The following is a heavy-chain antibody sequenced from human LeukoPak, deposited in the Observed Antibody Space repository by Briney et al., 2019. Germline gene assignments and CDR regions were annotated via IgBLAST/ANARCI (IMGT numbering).Heavy chain of an antibody. V-gene: IGHV4-39*07. Sequence: PSETLSLTCTVSGGSISSSNYFWGWIRQAPGKGLEWIGSIYYSGSTYYNPSLKSRVTISADMSKNQFSLRLYSVTAADTAVYYCARGAVLRYFDWLPPDVWGQGTTVTVSS. CDR2: IYYSGST. J-gene: IGHJ6*02. CDR1: GGSISSSNYF. CDR3: ARGAVLRYFDWLPPDV. D-gene: IGHD3-9*01.